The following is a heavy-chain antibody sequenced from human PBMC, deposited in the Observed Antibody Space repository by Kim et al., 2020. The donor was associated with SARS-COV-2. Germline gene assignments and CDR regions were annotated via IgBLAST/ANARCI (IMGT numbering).Heavy chain of an antibody. Sequence: ASVKVSCKASGYTFTSYAMNWVRQAPGQGLEWMGWINTNTGNPTYAQGFTGRFVFSLDTSVSTAYLQNSSLKAEDTAVYYCARDLLGYCSSTSCYAWRVYYYGMDVWGQGTTVTVSS. CDR3: ARDLLGYCSSTSCYAWRVYYYGMDV. CDR2: INTNTGNP. V-gene: IGHV7-4-1*02. J-gene: IGHJ6*02. CDR1: GYTFTSYA. D-gene: IGHD2-2*01.